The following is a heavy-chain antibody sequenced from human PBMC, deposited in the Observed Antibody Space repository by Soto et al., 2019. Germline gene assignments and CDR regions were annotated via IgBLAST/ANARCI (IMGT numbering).Heavy chain of an antibody. CDR3: ARHHYDYVWGSYRNYYYYGMDV. CDR1: GGSISSSSYY. V-gene: IGHV4-39*01. Sequence: PSETLSLTCTVSGGSISSSSYYWGWIRQPPGKGLEWIGSIYYSGSTYYNPSLKSRVTISVDTSKNQFSLKLSSVTAADTAVYYCARHHYDYVWGSYRNYYYYGMDVWGQGTTVTVSS. D-gene: IGHD3-16*02. CDR2: IYYSGST. J-gene: IGHJ6*02.